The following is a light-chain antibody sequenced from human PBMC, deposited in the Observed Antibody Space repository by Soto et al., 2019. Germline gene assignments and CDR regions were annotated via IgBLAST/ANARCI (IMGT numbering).Light chain of an antibody. V-gene: IGKV3-20*01. Sequence: EIVLTQSPGTLSLSPGERATLSCRASQSVISSYLAWYQQSPGQPPRLLIYGASYRATGIPDRFSGSGSGTAFPLTITRLEPEDFAVYYCQQYGDSPWTFGQGTKVEIK. J-gene: IGKJ1*01. CDR1: QSVISSY. CDR2: GAS. CDR3: QQYGDSPWT.